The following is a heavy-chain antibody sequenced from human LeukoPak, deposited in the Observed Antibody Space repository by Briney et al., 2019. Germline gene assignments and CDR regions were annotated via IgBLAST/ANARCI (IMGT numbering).Heavy chain of an antibody. CDR2: IYPGDADI. V-gene: IGHV5-51*01. D-gene: IGHD4-17*01. CDR3: ARQVTTSWFDP. Sequence: GESLKISCKGSGYKFTTYWIGWMRQMPGKGLEWMGIIYPGDADIRYSPSFQGQVTISADKSISTAYLQWSSLKASDTAMYYCARQVTTSWFDPWGQGTLVTVSS. J-gene: IGHJ5*02. CDR1: GYKFTTYW.